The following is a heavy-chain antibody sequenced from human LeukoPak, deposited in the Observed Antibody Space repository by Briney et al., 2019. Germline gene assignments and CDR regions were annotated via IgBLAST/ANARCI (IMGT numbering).Heavy chain of an antibody. V-gene: IGHV4-34*01. CDR2: INHSGST. Sequence: SETLSLTCAVYGGSFSGYYWSWIRQPPGKGLEWIGEINHSGSTNYNPSLKSRLTISVDTSKNQFSLKLSSVTAADTAVYYCARDGWLRFFDYWGQGTLVTVSS. J-gene: IGHJ4*02. D-gene: IGHD5-12*01. CDR3: ARDGWLRFFDY. CDR1: GGSFSGYY.